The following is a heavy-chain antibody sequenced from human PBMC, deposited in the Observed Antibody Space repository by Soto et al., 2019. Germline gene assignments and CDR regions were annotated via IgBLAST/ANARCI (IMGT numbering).Heavy chain of an antibody. V-gene: IGHV2-5*02. CDR1: GFSLSTSGVG. Sequence: QITLKESGPTLVKPTQTLTLTCTFSGFSLSTSGVGVGWIRQPPGKALEWLALIYWDDDKRYSPSLKSRLPITQDTTKNQVVLTMTNMDPVDTATYYCAHRRYDIFRFDPWGQGTLVTVSS. J-gene: IGHJ5*02. D-gene: IGHD3-9*01. CDR3: AHRRYDIFRFDP. CDR2: IYWDDDK.